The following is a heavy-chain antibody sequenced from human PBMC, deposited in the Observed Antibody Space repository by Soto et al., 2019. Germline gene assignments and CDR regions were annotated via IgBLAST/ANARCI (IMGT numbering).Heavy chain of an antibody. V-gene: IGHV3-66*04. J-gene: IGHJ4*02. CDR1: GFTVSSNY. CDR2: IYSGGSA. Sequence: EVQLVESGGGLVQPGGSLRLSCAASGFTVSSNYMSWVRQAPGKGLEWVSVIYSGGSAYYADSVKGRFTISRDNSKNTLYIQMNSLRAEDTDVYYCARHGYSYGGGYFDYWGQGTLVTVSS. CDR3: ARHGYSYGGGYFDY. D-gene: IGHD5-18*01.